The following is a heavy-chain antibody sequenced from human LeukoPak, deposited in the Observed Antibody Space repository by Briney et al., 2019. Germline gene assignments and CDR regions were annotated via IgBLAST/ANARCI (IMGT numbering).Heavy chain of an antibody. CDR3: ARDKDRGWELPNFDF. CDR1: EFTLSDYY. V-gene: IGHV3-11*01. Sequence: PGGSLRLSCAASEFTLSDYYMSWIRQAPGKGLEWVSYISSGGSTLYYADSVKGRFTISRDNAKNSLYLQMNSLRAEDTAVYYCARDKDRGWELPNFDFWGQGTLVTVSS. D-gene: IGHD1-26*01. CDR2: ISSGGSTL. J-gene: IGHJ4*02.